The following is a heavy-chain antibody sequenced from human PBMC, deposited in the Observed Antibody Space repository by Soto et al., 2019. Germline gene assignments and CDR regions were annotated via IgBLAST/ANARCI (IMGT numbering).Heavy chain of an antibody. CDR3: AKGTYGGSAPYDYGMGV. D-gene: IGHD3-16*01. CDR1: GFTFSDYG. CDR2: ISFDEAKDK. V-gene: IGHV3-30*18. J-gene: IGHJ6*02. Sequence: QVQLVESGGGVVQPGGSLTLSCAASGFTFSDYGMHWVRQAPGKGLEWLTFISFDEAKDKYYSAPVRGRFSISRDNSKNTLSLQMNSLRSEDTAVYYCAKGTYGGSAPYDYGMGVWGQGTTVTVSS.